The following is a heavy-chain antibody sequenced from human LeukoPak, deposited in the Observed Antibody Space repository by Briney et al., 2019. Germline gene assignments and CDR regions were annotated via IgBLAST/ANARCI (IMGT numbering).Heavy chain of an antibody. CDR1: GGSISSYY. V-gene: IGHV4-59*01. D-gene: IGHD6-19*01. CDR2: IYYSGST. CDR3: ARYIAVAAYFDY. Sequence: PSETLSLTCTVSGGSISSYYWSWIRQPPGKGLEWIGYIYYSGSTNYNPSLKSRVTISVDTSKNQFSLKLSSVTAADTAVYYCARYIAVAAYFDYWGQGTLVTVSS. J-gene: IGHJ4*02.